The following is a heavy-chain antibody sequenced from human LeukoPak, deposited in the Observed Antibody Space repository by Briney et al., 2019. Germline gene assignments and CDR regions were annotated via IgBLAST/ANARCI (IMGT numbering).Heavy chain of an antibody. D-gene: IGHD3-16*02. Sequence: GGSLRLSCAASGFTFSSYAMSWVRQAPGKGLEWVSAISGSGGSTYYADSVKGRFTISRDNSKNTLYLQMNSLRAEDTAVYYCAKLTRGYYDYVWGSYRYPGAFDIWGQGTVVTVSS. J-gene: IGHJ3*02. CDR1: GFTFSSYA. CDR2: ISGSGGST. V-gene: IGHV3-23*01. CDR3: AKLTRGYYDYVWGSYRYPGAFDI.